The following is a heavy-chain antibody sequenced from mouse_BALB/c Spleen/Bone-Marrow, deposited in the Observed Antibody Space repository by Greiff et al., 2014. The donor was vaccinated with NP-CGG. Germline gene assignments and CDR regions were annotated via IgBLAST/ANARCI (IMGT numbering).Heavy chain of an antibody. CDR3: TRYTYGDYPYYYAMDY. CDR2: INPSNGGT. V-gene: IGHV1S81*02. Sequence: QVLLQQSGAELVKPGASVKLSCKASGYTFTSYYMYWVKQRPGQGLEWIGGINPSNGGTNFNEKFKSKATLTVDKSSSAAYMQLGSLTSEDSAVYYCTRYTYGDYPYYYAMDYWGQGTSVTVSS. J-gene: IGHJ4*01. D-gene: IGHD2-13*01. CDR1: GYTFTSYY.